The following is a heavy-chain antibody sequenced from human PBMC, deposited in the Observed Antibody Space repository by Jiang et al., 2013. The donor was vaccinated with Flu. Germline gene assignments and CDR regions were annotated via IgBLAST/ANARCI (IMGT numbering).Heavy chain of an antibody. V-gene: IGHV1-69*01. J-gene: IGHJ4*02. CDR2: IIPIFGTA. Sequence: FSSYAISWVRQAPGQGLEWMGGIIPIFGTANYAQKFQGRVTITADESTSTAYMELSSLRSEDTAVYYCARQPYDYGDDWVDYWGQGTLVTVSS. CDR1: FSSYA. D-gene: IGHD4-17*01. CDR3: ARQPYDYGDDWVDY.